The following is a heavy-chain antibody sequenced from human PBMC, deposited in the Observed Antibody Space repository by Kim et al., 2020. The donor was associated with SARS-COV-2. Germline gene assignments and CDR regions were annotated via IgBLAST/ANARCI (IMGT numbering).Heavy chain of an antibody. J-gene: IGHJ5*02. D-gene: IGHD3-9*01. CDR3: AKDFPYYDILTDWFDP. Sequence: GGSLRLSCAASGFTFSSYAMSWVRQAPGKGLEWVSAISGSGGSTYYADSVKGRFTISRDNSKNTLYLQMNSLRAEDTAVYYCAKDFPYYDILTDWFDPWGQGTLVTVSS. CDR2: ISGSGGST. V-gene: IGHV3-23*01. CDR1: GFTFSSYA.